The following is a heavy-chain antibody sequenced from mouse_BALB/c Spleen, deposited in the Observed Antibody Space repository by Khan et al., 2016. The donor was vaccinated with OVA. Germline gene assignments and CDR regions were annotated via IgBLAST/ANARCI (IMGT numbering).Heavy chain of an antibody. V-gene: IGHV1S137*01. CDR2: ISTYYGDA. J-gene: IGHJ3*01. Sequence: QSGAELVRPGVSVKISCKGSGYTFTAFTMHWVKQSHAMSLEWIGVISTYYGDANYNQKFKDKATMTVDKSSNTAYMDLARLTSEDSAICDWARGGGGDRFLYWGQGTLVTVSA. CDR1: GYTFTAFT. CDR3: ARGGGGDRFLY.